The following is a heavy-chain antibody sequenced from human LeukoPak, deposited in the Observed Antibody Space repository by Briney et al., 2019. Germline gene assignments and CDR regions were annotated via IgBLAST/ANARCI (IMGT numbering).Heavy chain of an antibody. Sequence: ASVQVSCKASGYTFTGYYMHWVRQAPGQGLEWMGWINPNSGGTNYAQKFQGRVTMTRDTSISTAYMELSRLRSDDTAVYYCARLRYGDEGNYFDYWGQGTLVTVSS. CDR1: GYTFTGYY. CDR3: ARLRYGDEGNYFDY. CDR2: INPNSGGT. V-gene: IGHV1-2*02. J-gene: IGHJ4*02. D-gene: IGHD4-17*01.